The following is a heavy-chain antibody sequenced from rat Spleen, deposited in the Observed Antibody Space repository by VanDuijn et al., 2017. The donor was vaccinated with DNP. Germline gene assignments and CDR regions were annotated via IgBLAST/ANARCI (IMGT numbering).Heavy chain of an antibody. V-gene: IGHV5-27*01. CDR2: ITNSGGST. CDR3: TTGYGDWFAY. Sequence: EVQLVESGGGLVQPGRSLKLSCAASGFTFSNYGMAWVRQAPTKGLEWVASITNSGGSTYYRDSVKGRFTISRDNAKSTLYLQMDSLRSEDTATYYCTTGYGDWFAYWGQGTLVTVSS. D-gene: IGHD1-11*01. CDR1: GFTFSNYG. J-gene: IGHJ3*01.